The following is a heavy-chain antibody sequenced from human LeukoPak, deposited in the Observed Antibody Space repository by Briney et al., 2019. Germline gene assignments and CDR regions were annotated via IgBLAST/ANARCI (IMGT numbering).Heavy chain of an antibody. Sequence: GGSLRLSCAASGFTSSRDWMHWVRQAPGKGLVWVSRISDDGSITTYADSVKGRFTISRDNAKSTVFLQMNSLRAEDTAVYYCARATYPGFDYWGQGTLVTVSS. D-gene: IGHD2-2*02. V-gene: IGHV3-74*03. CDR2: ISDDGSIT. CDR3: ARATYPGFDY. CDR1: GFTSSRDW. J-gene: IGHJ4*02.